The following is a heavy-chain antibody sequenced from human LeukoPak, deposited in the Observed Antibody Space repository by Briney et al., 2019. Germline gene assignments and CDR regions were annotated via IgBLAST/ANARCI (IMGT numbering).Heavy chain of an antibody. CDR2: IYYSGST. CDR1: GGSISSSSYY. D-gene: IGHD2-2*01. V-gene: IGHV4-39*01. Sequence: SETLSLTCTVSGGSISSSSYYWGWIRQPPGKGLEWIGSIYYSGSTYYNPSLKSRVTISVDTSKSQFSLKLSSVTAADTAVYYCARHGPYALGGWFDPWGQGTLVTVSS. CDR3: ARHGPYALGGWFDP. J-gene: IGHJ5*02.